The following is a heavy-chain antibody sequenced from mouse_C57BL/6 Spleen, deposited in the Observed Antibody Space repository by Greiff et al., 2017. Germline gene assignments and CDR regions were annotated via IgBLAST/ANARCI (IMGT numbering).Heavy chain of an antibody. CDR3: ARNAGDSSGYGAMDY. CDR1: GFSLTSYG. J-gene: IGHJ4*01. Sequence: QVQLKESGPGLVQPSQSLSITCTVSGFSLTSYGVHWVRQSPGKGLEWLGVIWSGGSTDYNAAFISRLSISKDNSKRQVFFKMNSLQADDTAIYYCARNAGDSSGYGAMDYWGQGTSVTVSS. V-gene: IGHV2-2*01. D-gene: IGHD3-2*02. CDR2: IWSGGST.